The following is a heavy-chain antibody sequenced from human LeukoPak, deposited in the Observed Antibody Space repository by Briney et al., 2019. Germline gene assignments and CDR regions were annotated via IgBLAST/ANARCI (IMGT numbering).Heavy chain of an antibody. Sequence: ASVKVSCKASGYTFTSYDINWVRQATGQGLEWMGWMNPNSGNTGYAQKFQGRVTMTRNTSISTAYMELSSLRSEDKAVYYCAALIVGATSFDYWGQGTLVTVSS. V-gene: IGHV1-8*01. D-gene: IGHD1-26*01. CDR3: AALIVGATSFDY. CDR1: GYTFTSYD. J-gene: IGHJ4*02. CDR2: MNPNSGNT.